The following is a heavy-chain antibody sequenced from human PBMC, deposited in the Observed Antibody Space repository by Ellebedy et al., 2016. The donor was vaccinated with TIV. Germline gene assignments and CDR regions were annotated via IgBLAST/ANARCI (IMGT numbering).Heavy chain of an antibody. CDR3: ARGGRFGAPRYIDV. V-gene: IGHV3-21*01. J-gene: IGHJ6*03. CDR2: ISSSSYI. CDR1: GFTFSSYS. D-gene: IGHD3-3*01. Sequence: GESLKISCAASGFTFSSYSMNWVRQAPGKGLEWVSSISSSSYIYYADSVKGRFTISRDYAKNSLYLQMNSLRAEDTAVYYCARGGRFGAPRYIDVWGKGTIVIVSS.